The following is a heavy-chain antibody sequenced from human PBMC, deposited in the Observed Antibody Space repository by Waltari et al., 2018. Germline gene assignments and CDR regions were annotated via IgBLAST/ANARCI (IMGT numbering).Heavy chain of an antibody. D-gene: IGHD2-21*02. CDR3: AVGDGLDAFDI. J-gene: IGHJ3*02. CDR1: GGSISSSSYY. Sequence: QLQLQESGPGLVKPSETLSLTCTVSGGSISSSSYYWGWIRQPPGKGLEWIGIIYYSGSTYYNPSLKSRVTISVDTSKNQFSLKLSSVTAADTAVYYCAVGDGLDAFDIWGQGTMVTVSS. V-gene: IGHV4-39*01. CDR2: IYYSGST.